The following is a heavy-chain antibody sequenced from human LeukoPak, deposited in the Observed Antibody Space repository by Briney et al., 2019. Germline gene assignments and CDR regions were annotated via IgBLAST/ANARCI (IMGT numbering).Heavy chain of an antibody. CDR1: GGSFSGYY. D-gene: IGHD6-13*01. J-gene: IGHJ6*04. CDR2: INHSGST. CDR3: ARYSSSWPYYYYGMDV. V-gene: IGHV4-34*01. Sequence: PSETLSLTCAVYGGSFSGYYWSWIRQPPGKGLEGLGEINHSGSTNYNPSLKSRVTISVDTSKNQFSLKLSSVTAADTAVYYCARYSSSWPYYYYGMDVWGKGTTVTVSS.